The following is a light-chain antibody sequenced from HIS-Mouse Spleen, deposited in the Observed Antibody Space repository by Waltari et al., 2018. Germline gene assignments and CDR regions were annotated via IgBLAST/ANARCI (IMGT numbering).Light chain of an antibody. V-gene: IGLV3-25*03. Sequence: SYELTQPPSVSVSPGQTARITCSGDALPKQYAYWYQQKPGQAPVLVIYNYSERPSGIPERFSGSSSGTTVTLTISGVQAEDEADYYCQSADSSGTYVVFGGGTKLTVL. J-gene: IGLJ2*01. CDR2: NYS. CDR3: QSADSSGTYVV. CDR1: ALPKQY.